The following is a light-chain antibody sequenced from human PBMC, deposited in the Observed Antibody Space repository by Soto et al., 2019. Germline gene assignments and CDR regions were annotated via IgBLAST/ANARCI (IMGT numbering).Light chain of an antibody. V-gene: IGLV2-11*01. J-gene: IGLJ2*01. CDR3: CSYAGSYTFVI. Sequence: QSALTQPRSVSGSPGQSVTISCTGTSSDVGGYNYVSWFQHHPGKAPKLMIYDVNKRPSGVPHRFSGSKSGNTASLTISGLQAEDDADYYCCSYAGSYTFVIFGGGTKVTVL. CDR1: SSDVGGYNY. CDR2: DVN.